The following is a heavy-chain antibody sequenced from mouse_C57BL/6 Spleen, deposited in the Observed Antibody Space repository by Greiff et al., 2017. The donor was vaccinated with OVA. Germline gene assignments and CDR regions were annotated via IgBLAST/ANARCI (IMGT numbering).Heavy chain of an antibody. J-gene: IGHJ4*01. CDR1: GYTFTDYN. V-gene: IGHV1-18*01. CDR2: INPNNGGT. D-gene: IGHD1-1*01. CDR3: ARPHYYGSGYAMDY. Sequence: VQLQQSGPELVKPGASVKIPCKASGYTFTDYNMDWVKQSHGKSLEWIGDINPNNGGTIYNQKFKGKATLTVDKSSSTAYMELRSLTSEDTAVYYCARPHYYGSGYAMDYWGQGTSVTVSS.